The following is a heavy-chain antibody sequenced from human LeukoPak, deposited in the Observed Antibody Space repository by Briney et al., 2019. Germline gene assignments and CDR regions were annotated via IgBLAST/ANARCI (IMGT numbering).Heavy chain of an antibody. CDR2: IYYSGST. Sequence: PSETLSLTCTVSGGSISSDYWSWIREPPGKGLGWSGYIYYSGSTNYNPCLKSRLALCVDTSKHVFSLKLSSVTAADTAVYYCARDVRQFRYFDWLLPAANWFDPWGQGTLVSVSS. D-gene: IGHD3-9*01. CDR1: GGSISSDY. V-gene: IGHV4-59*01. J-gene: IGHJ5*02. CDR3: ARDVRQFRYFDWLLPAANWFDP.